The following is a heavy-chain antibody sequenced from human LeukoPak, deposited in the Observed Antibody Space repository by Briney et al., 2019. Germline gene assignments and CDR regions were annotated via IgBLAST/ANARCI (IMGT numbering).Heavy chain of an antibody. CDR1: GGSFSGYY. D-gene: IGHD1-26*01. J-gene: IGHJ4*02. Sequence: PSETLSLTCAVYGGSFSGYYWSWIRQPPGKGLEWIGEINHSGSTNYNPSLKSRVTISVDTSKNQFSLKLSSVTAADTAVYYCAREVSGYSYFDYWGQGTLVTVSS. CDR2: INHSGST. V-gene: IGHV4-34*01. CDR3: AREVSGYSYFDY.